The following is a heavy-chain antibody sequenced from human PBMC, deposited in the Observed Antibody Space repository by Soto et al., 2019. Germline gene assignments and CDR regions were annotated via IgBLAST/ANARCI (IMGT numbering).Heavy chain of an antibody. CDR1: SDSISSNNW. V-gene: IGHV4-4*02. CDR3: ARSGHSAYMYFDS. D-gene: IGHD5-12*01. CDR2: IYHSGST. Sequence: HVQLQESGPGLVKPSGTLSLTCAVSSDSISSNNWWGWVRQPPGKGLEWIGEIYHSGSTTYSPSLKSRVTISIDKSQNQFSLELNSVAAADTAVYYCARSGHSAYMYFDSWGQGTLVTVSS. J-gene: IGHJ4*02.